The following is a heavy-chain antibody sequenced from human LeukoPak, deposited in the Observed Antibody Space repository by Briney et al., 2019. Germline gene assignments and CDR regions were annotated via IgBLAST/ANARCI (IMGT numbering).Heavy chain of an antibody. J-gene: IGHJ6*04. CDR3: SGDCSGGSCPPGYYGMDV. V-gene: IGHV1-69*13. Sequence: ASVKVSCKASGGTFSSYAISWVRQALGQGLEWMGGIIPIFGTANYAQKFQGRVTITADEPTSTAYMELSSLRSEDTAVYYCSGDCSGGSCPPGYYGMDVWGKGTTVTVSS. D-gene: IGHD2-15*01. CDR2: IIPIFGTA. CDR1: GGTFSSYA.